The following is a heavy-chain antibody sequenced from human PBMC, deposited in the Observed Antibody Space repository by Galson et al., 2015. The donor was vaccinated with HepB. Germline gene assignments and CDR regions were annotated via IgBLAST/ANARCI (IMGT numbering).Heavy chain of an antibody. V-gene: IGHV4-61*02. D-gene: IGHD3-3*02. CDR1: SGSINSGDYY. J-gene: IGHJ5*01. CDR3: AADSTAFLRCDS. Sequence: TLSLTCTISSGSINSGDYYWSWIRQPAGKGLEWIGRMYPNGFSNYNPSLKSRVTISVDTSRDQFSLKLNSVTAADTAVYYCAADSTAFLRCDSWGQGTLVTVSS. CDR2: MYPNGFS.